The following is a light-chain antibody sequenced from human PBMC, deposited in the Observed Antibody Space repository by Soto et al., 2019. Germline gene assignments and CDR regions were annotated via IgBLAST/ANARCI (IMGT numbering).Light chain of an antibody. CDR2: AAS. V-gene: IGKV3-20*01. CDR1: QSISSSY. Sequence: EIVLTQSPGTLSLSPGERATLSCRASQSISSSYLAWYQQKPGQAPRLLIYAASSRDTGIPDRFSGSGSGTDFTLTISRLEPEDFEVYYCQQYGSSWYTFGQGTQLEIK. CDR3: QQYGSSWYT. J-gene: IGKJ2*01.